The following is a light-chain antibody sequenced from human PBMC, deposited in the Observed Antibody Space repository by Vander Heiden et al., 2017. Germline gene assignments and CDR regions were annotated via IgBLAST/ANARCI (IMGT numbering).Light chain of an antibody. CDR3: SAYAGSDKYV. CDR1: GRDIGSYDS. Sequence: QSALTQPHPASASPGQSVTTSCTGAGRDIGSYDSVGWYQHPPGEARILMVYDGSTRPAGVPGRCSGTKSSNAASLTVGGLQVEDAADYYCSAYAGSDKYVFGTVTRVTV. J-gene: IGLJ1*01. V-gene: IGLV2-8*01. CDR2: DGS.